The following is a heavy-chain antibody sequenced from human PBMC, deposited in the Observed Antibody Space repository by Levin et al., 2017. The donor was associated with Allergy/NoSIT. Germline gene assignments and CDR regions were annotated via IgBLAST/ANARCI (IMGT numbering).Heavy chain of an antibody. CDR2: ISAYNGNT. Sequence: GGSLRLSCEASGYTFTNYGVTWVRQAPGLGLEWMGWISAYNGNTNYAQNLQGRVTMTTDTSTSTAYMELRSLRSDDTAVYYCARVFGTDYYYAMDVWGQGTTVTVSS. CDR3: ARVFGTDYYYAMDV. CDR1: GYTFTNYG. V-gene: IGHV1-18*01. J-gene: IGHJ6*02. D-gene: IGHD3-16*01.